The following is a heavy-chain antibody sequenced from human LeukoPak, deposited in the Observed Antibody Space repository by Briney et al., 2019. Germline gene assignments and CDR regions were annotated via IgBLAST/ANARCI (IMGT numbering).Heavy chain of an antibody. CDR3: AGDSLYAFDI. CDR2: ISGSTNTI. Sequence: GGSLRLSCAASGFTFSAYSMNWVRQAPGKGLEWVSYISGSTNTIKYADSVKGRFTISRDNAKNSLYLQMNSLRDEDTAVYYCAGDSLYAFDIWGQGTVVTVSS. CDR1: GFTFSAYS. V-gene: IGHV3-48*02. J-gene: IGHJ3*02.